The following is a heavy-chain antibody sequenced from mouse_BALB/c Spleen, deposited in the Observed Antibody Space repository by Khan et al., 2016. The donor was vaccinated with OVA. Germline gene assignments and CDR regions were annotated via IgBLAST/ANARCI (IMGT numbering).Heavy chain of an antibody. CDR1: GYTFTSYW. V-gene: IGHV1S81*02. Sequence: QVQLQQPGAELVKAGASVKMSCKASGYTFTSYWMHWVKQRLGQGLEWFAETNPTNGRTYYNETFKSKATLTVDKSSSTAYMLLSGPTFEDSAVYYCTRIKKIVATYFDYWGKGTTLTGSS. CDR3: TRIKKIVATYFDY. D-gene: IGHD1-1*01. CDR2: TNPTNGRT. J-gene: IGHJ2*01.